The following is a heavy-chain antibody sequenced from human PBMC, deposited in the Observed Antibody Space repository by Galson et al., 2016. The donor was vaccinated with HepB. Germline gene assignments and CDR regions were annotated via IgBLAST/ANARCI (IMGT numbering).Heavy chain of an antibody. V-gene: IGHV3-9*01. J-gene: IGHJ4*02. D-gene: IGHD1-14*01. CDR1: GFTFDDPA. Sequence: SLRLSCASSGFTFDDPAMHWVRKAPGKGLEWVSSIAWNSGRTHYGDSVKGRFTISRDNAKNSRSLQMNSLRTEDTDFYYCARDMSTVTTAVDYWGQGTLVTVSS. CDR3: ARDMSTVTTAVDY. CDR2: IAWNSGRT.